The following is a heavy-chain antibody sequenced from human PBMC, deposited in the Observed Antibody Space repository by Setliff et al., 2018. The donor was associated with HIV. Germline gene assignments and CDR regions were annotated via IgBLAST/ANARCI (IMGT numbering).Heavy chain of an antibody. J-gene: IGHJ6*03. CDR3: AKDQSNPILYYYMDV. D-gene: IGHD3-3*02. CDR2: ISGSGIGS. V-gene: IGHV3-23*01. Sequence: PGGSLRLSCAASGFTFSRYTMTWVRQAPGKGLEWVSAISGSGIGSYYPDSVKGRFTISRDNSKNTLFLQMNSLRAEDTAVYYCAKDQSNPILYYYMDVWGKGTTVTVCS. CDR1: GFTFSRYT.